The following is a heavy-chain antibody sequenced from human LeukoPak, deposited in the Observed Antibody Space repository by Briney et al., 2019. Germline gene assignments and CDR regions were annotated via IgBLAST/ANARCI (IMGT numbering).Heavy chain of an antibody. CDR2: INTNTGNP. D-gene: IGHD3-9*01. Sequence: ASVKVSCKASGYTFTSYAMNWVRQAPGQGLEWMGWINTNTGNPTYAQGFTGRFVFSLDTSVGTAYLQISSLKAEDTAVYYCARGSYYDILTGYYGWYRPGGNWFDPWGQGTLVTVSS. J-gene: IGHJ5*02. CDR3: ARGSYYDILTGYYGWYRPGGNWFDP. CDR1: GYTFTSYA. V-gene: IGHV7-4-1*02.